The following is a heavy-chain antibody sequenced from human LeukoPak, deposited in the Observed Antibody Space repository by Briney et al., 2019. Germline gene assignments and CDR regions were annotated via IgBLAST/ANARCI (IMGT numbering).Heavy chain of an antibody. CDR3: VREGFYESVSLPTFYCDY. CDR2: ISSDVNTK. CDR1: GFDFHNYV. Sequence: PGGSLRLSFAASGFDFHNYVIHWVRQAPGKGLEWLAVISSDVNTKCFADSVNGRFTNSRASSSKTVSLQTNSLGTEDTAVYYCVREGFYESVSLPTFYCDYWGQGTRVTVS. V-gene: IGHV3-30-3*01. J-gene: IGHJ4*02. D-gene: IGHD2/OR15-2a*01.